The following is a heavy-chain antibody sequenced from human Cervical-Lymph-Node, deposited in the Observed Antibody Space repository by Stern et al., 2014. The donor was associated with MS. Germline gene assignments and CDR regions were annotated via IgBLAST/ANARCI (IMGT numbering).Heavy chain of an antibody. CDR2: IIPILGIA. J-gene: IGHJ4*02. CDR3: ARDHVEMASGY. V-gene: IGHV1-69*09. D-gene: IGHD5-24*01. CDR1: GGTFSSYT. Sequence: VQLVESGAEVKKPGSSVKVSCKASGGTFSSYTISWVRQAPGQGLEWMGRIIPILGIANYAQKFQGRVTITADKSTSTAYMELSSLRSEDTAVYYCARDHVEMASGYWGQGTLVTVSS.